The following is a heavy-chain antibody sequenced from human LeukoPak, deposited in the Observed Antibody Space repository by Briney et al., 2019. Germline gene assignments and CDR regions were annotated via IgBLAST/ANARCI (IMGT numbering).Heavy chain of an antibody. CDR3: GRFGYVAAVDS. CDR2: IEPAGSAT. J-gene: IGHJ4*02. V-gene: IGHV3-7*01. CDR1: GFTFSSYW. Sequence: LPGRSLRLSCTASGFTFSSYWMTWVRQAPGKGLEWVANIEPAGSATYYVDSVKGRFTISRDNAKNLLYLQMNSLRAEDSAVYHCGRFGYVAAVDSWGQGALVTVS. D-gene: IGHD2-15*01.